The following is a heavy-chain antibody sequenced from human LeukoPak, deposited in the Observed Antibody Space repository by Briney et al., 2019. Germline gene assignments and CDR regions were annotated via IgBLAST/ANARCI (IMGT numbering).Heavy chain of an antibody. CDR2: IIGSGGTA. Sequence: PGGSLRLSCAASGFTFSNYAMSWVRQAPGKGLEWVSAIIGSGGTAYYADSVKGRVTISRDNSKNTLWLQMTSLRAEDTAVYYCAKWTAVPTNDYWGQGTLVTVSS. D-gene: IGHD5-12*01. V-gene: IGHV3-23*01. J-gene: IGHJ4*02. CDR1: GFTFSNYA. CDR3: AKWTAVPTNDY.